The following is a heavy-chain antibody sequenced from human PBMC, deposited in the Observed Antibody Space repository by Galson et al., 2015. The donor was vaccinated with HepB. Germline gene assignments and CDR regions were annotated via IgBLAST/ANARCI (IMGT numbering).Heavy chain of an antibody. Sequence: SVKVSCKASGYTFTSYAMHWVRQAPGQRLEWMGWINAGNGNTKYSQKFQGRVTITRDTSASTAYMELSSLRSEDTAVYYCARDFDGIRVHDYWGQGTLVTVSS. CDR2: INAGNGNT. D-gene: IGHD1-14*01. V-gene: IGHV1-3*01. CDR3: ARDFDGIRVHDY. J-gene: IGHJ4*02. CDR1: GYTFTSYA.